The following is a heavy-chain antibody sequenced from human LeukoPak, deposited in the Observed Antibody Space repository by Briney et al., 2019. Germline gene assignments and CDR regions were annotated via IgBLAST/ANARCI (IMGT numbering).Heavy chain of an antibody. V-gene: IGHV3-23*01. CDR1: GFTFSDYY. CDR2: ISGSGGST. D-gene: IGHD3-22*01. Sequence: GGSLRLSCAASGFTFSDYYMSWIRQAPGKGLEWVSAISGSGGSTYYADSVKGRFTISRDNSKNTLYLQMNSLRAEDTAVYYCAKHDYDSSGYCDYWGQGTLVTVSS. CDR3: AKHDYDSSGYCDY. J-gene: IGHJ4*02.